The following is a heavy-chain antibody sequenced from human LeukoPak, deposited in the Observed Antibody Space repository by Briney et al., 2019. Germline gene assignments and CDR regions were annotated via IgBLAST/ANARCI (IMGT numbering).Heavy chain of an antibody. Sequence: GESLKISCKGSGYSFTSYWIAWVRQMPEKGLEWMGIIDPGDSETRYSPSFQGQVTISADKSISTAYLQWSSLKATDTAMYYCARRGCNGGSCYGYWGQGTLVTVSS. D-gene: IGHD2-15*01. V-gene: IGHV5-51*01. CDR3: ARRGCNGGSCYGY. CDR2: IDPGDSET. J-gene: IGHJ4*02. CDR1: GYSFTSYW.